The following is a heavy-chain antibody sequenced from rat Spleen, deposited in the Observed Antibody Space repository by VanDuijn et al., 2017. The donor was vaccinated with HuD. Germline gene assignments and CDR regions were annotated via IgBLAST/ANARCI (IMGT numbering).Heavy chain of an antibody. J-gene: IGHJ1*01. CDR3: ARRGSLDF. CDR1: GYSITSSLR. Sequence: EVQLQESGPGLVKPSQSLSLTCSVIGYSITSSLRWNWIRQFPGNKLEWMGYINSAGTTVYNPSLKSRIAITRDTSKNQFFLQVNSVSTEDTATYYCARRGSLDFWGPGTMVTVSS. D-gene: IGHD4-3*01. V-gene: IGHV3-3*01. CDR2: INSAGTT.